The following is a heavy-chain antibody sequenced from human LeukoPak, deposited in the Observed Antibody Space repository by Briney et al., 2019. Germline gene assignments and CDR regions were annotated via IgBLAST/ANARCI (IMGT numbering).Heavy chain of an antibody. CDR2: ISSSSSTI. CDR3: AGARYDILTGYRSFDY. V-gene: IGHV3-48*01. Sequence: GGSLRLSCAASGFTFSSYSMNWVRQAPGKGLEWVSYISSSSSTIYYADSVKGRFAISRDNAKNSLYLQMNSLRAEDTAVYYCAGARYDILTGYRSFDYWGQGTLVTVSS. CDR1: GFTFSSYS. D-gene: IGHD3-9*01. J-gene: IGHJ4*02.